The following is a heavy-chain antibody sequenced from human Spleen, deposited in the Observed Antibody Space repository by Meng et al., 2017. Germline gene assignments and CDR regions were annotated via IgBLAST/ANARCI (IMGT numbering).Heavy chain of an antibody. V-gene: IGHV4-34*01. D-gene: IGHD4-11*01. Sequence: QVRLQEWCAGLLKPSDALPRPCVVSGGSFSDYYWSWIRQPPGKGLEWIGEINHSGSTNYNPSLESRATISVDTSQNNLSLKLSSVTAADSAVYYCARGPTTMAHDFDYWGQGTLVTVSS. CDR3: ARGPTTMAHDFDY. J-gene: IGHJ4*02. CDR1: GGSFSDYY. CDR2: INHSGST.